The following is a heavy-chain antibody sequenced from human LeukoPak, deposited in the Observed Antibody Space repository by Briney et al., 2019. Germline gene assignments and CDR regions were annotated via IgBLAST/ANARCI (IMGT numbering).Heavy chain of an antibody. V-gene: IGHV1-69*04. D-gene: IGHD3-22*01. CDR3: ASHLQAYYYDSSGSLAY. CDR2: IIPIFGIA. Sequence: SVKVSCKASGGTFSSYAISWVRQAPGQGLEWMGRIIPIFGIANYAQKFQGRVTITADKSTSTAYVELSSLRSEDTAVYYCASHLQAYYYDSSGSLAYWGQGTLVTVSS. J-gene: IGHJ4*02. CDR1: GGTFSSYA.